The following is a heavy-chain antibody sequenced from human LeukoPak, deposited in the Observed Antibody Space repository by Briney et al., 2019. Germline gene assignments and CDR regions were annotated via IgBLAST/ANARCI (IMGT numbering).Heavy chain of an antibody. CDR2: INSDGSTT. Sequence: GGSLRLSCSASGFTFTTFWMNWVRQVPGKGLVWVSLINSDGSTTTYADSVKGRFTISRDNAKNTVYLQMNSLGGEDTAIYYCARDLRGSPDRWGQGTLVTVSS. J-gene: IGHJ5*02. CDR1: GFTFTTFW. V-gene: IGHV3-74*01. CDR3: ARDLRGSPDR. D-gene: IGHD3-16*01.